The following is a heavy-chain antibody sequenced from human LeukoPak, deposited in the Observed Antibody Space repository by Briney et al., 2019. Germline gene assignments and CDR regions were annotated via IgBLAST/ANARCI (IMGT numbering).Heavy chain of an antibody. CDR2: IYNSGST. CDR3: VRYGSGTYPRFDY. D-gene: IGHD3-10*01. V-gene: IGHV4-59*08. CDR1: GGSISGYY. Sequence: SETLSLTCTVSGGSISGYYWSWIRQSPWKGLEWIGYIYNSGSTNYNPSLQSRVTISVDTSKNQFSLNLSSVTAADTAVYYCVRYGSGTYPRFDYWGQGTLVTVSS. J-gene: IGHJ4*02.